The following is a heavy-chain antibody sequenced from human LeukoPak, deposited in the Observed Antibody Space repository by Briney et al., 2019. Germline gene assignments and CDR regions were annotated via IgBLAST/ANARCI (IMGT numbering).Heavy chain of an antibody. D-gene: IGHD2-15*01. CDR2: ISAYNGNT. Sequence: GASVKVSCKASGYTFTSYGISWVRQAPGQGLEWMGWISAYNGNTNYAQKLQGRVTMTTDTSTSTAYMELRSLRSDDTAVYYCARDEDIVVVVAAIHTLFDYWGQGTLVTVSS. CDR1: GYTFTSYG. J-gene: IGHJ4*02. V-gene: IGHV1-18*01. CDR3: ARDEDIVVVVAAIHTLFDY.